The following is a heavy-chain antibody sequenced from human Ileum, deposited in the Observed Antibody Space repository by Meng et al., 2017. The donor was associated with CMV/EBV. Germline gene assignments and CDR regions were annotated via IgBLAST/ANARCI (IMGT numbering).Heavy chain of an antibody. CDR1: GRSSSGGSHF. J-gene: IGHJ4*01. CDR3: ARGFYDFWEPDY. V-gene: IGHV4-39*07. D-gene: IGHD3/OR15-3a*01. CDR2: IYYTGTT. Sequence: EWKYADSWLGNPAPTPPHTGMYSGRSSSGGSHFCAWIRQPPGKGLEWIVTIYYTGTTYYNPSLKSRVTISVDTSKNQFSLKLCSVTAADTALYYCARGFYDFWEPDYWGHGTLVTVSS.